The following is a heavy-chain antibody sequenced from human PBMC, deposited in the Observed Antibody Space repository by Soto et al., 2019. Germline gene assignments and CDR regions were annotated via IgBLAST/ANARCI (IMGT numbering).Heavy chain of an antibody. CDR2: IIPRLGIT. J-gene: IGHJ1*01. CDR1: GGTFSTYT. Sequence: QVQLVQSGAEVKKPGSSVKVSCKASGGTFSTYTINWVRQAPGQGLEWMGRIIPRLGITNYGQKFQGRVTITADESTSTAYMELSSLRSEDTAVYYCARDLDYYDSSGPPQHWGQGTLVTVSS. CDR3: ARDLDYYDSSGPPQH. V-gene: IGHV1-69*08. D-gene: IGHD3-22*01.